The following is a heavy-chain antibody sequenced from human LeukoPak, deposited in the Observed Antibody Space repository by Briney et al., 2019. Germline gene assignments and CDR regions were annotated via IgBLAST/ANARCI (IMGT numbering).Heavy chain of an antibody. D-gene: IGHD2-2*01. CDR1: GGSISSGGYS. J-gene: IGHJ3*02. Sequence: SETLSLTCAVSGGSISSGGYSWSWIRQPPGKGLEWIGYIYYSGSTNYNPSLKSRVTISVDTSKNQFSLKLSSVTAADTAVYYCARDLCSGTSCYSVRAFDIWGQGTMVTVSS. CDR3: ARDLCSGTSCYSVRAFDI. V-gene: IGHV4-61*08. CDR2: IYYSGST.